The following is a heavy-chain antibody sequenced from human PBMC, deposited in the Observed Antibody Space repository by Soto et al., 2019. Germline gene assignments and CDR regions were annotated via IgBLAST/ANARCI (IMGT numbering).Heavy chain of an antibody. J-gene: IGHJ4*02. CDR3: AKRRPKIYGSPFDFDY. D-gene: IGHD3-16*01. V-gene: IGHV1-8*01. CDR1: GYTFTSYD. Sequence: ASVKVSFKASGYTFTSYDINWVRQATGQGLEWMGWMNPNSGNTVYAQKFQGRVTMTEDTSTDTAHMELSSLRSEDTAVYYCAKRRPKIYGSPFDFDYWGQGTLVTVSS. CDR2: MNPNSGNT.